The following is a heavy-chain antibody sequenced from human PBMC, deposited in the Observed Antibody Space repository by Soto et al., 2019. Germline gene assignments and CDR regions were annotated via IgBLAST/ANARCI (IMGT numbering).Heavy chain of an antibody. CDR1: GYTFTGYY. D-gene: IGHD6-13*01. CDR2: INPNSGGT. J-gene: IGHJ4*02. CDR3: ARGASSSWYDY. V-gene: IGHV1-2*02. Sequence: ASVKVCGEASGYTFTGYYIHWVRQAPGQGLEWMGWINPNSGGTNYAQKFQGRVTMTRDTSISTAYMELSRLRSDDTAVYYCARGASSSWYDYWGQGTLVTVSS.